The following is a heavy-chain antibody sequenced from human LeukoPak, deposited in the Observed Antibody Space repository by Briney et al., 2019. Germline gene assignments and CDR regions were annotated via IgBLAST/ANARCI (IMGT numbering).Heavy chain of an antibody. CDR2: INPNSGGT. CDR1: GYTFTGYY. V-gene: IGHV1-2*02. D-gene: IGHD3-22*01. J-gene: IGHJ4*02. Sequence: ASVKVSCKASGYTFTGYYMHWVRQAPGQGLEWMGWINPNSGGTNYAQKFQGRVTVTRDTSISTAYMELSRLRSDDTAVYYCARDPGYYDSSGYYDYWGQGTLVTVSS. CDR3: ARDPGYYDSSGYYDY.